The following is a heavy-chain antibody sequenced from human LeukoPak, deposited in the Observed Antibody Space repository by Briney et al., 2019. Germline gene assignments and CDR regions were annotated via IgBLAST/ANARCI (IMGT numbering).Heavy chain of an antibody. CDR2: MYYSGST. CDR3: ARTTWDTAMVRRYYYYMDV. D-gene: IGHD5-18*01. CDR1: GGSISSSDYY. J-gene: IGHJ6*03. Sequence: SETLSLTCTVSGGSISSSDYYWGWIRQPPGKGLEWIGTMYYSGSTYYNPSLKSRVTISVDTSKNQFSLKLSSVTAADTAVYYCARTTWDTAMVRRYYYYMDVWGKGTTVTISS. V-gene: IGHV4-39*07.